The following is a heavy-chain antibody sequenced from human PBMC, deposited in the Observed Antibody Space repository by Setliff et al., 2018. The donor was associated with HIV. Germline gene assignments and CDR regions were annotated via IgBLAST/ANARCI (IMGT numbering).Heavy chain of an antibody. CDR2: IYYNGNAY. CDR3: AREVDVVTTSDAFDI. Sequence: KPSETLSLTCVVSGDSISRSRYYWSWIRQPPGKGLKWIGYIYYNGNAYYYNPSLKSRTTISLDTSMNQFSLKLTSVTAADTAVYYCAREVDVVTTSDAFDIWGQGTMVT. CDR1: GDSISRSRYY. D-gene: IGHD2-21*02. V-gene: IGHV4-30-4*08. J-gene: IGHJ3*02.